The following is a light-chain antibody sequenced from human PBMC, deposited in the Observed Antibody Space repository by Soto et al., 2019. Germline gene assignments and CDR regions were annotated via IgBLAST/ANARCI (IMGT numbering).Light chain of an antibody. Sequence: DIQMTRSPSSLSPCVGDRVTVTSRASQTINSYLNWYQQKPGKAPQLLIYGASSLQSGVPSRFSGSGSGTDYTLTISSLQAEDFATYHCQQSFSTTWTFGQGTKVDIK. J-gene: IGKJ1*01. V-gene: IGKV1-39*01. CDR2: GAS. CDR1: QTINSY. CDR3: QQSFSTTWT.